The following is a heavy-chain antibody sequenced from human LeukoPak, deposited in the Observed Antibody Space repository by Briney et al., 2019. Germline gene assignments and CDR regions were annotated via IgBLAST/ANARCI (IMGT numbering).Heavy chain of an antibody. J-gene: IGHJ4*02. D-gene: IGHD3-22*01. Sequence: ASVKVSCKASGYTFTSYGISWVRQAPGQGLEWMGWISAYNGNTNFAPKLQGRVTMTTDTSTSTAYMELRSLRSDDTAVYYCARDKNYYYDSSGYPGGHYFDYWGQGTLVTVSP. CDR1: GYTFTSYG. CDR3: ARDKNYYYDSSGYPGGHYFDY. V-gene: IGHV1-18*01. CDR2: ISAYNGNT.